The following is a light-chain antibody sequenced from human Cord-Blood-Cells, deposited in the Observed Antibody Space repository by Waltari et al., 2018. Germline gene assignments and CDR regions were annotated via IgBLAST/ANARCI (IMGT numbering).Light chain of an antibody. J-gene: IGLJ1*01. CDR3: CSYAGSSTPYV. Sequence: QSALTQPASVSGSPGQSITISCTGTSSDVGSYNLVSWYQQHPGKAPKLMIYEVSTRASGVSNRFSGSKSGNTASLTISGLQAEDEADYYCCSYAGSSTPYVFGTGTKVTVL. CDR2: EVS. V-gene: IGLV2-23*02. CDR1: SSDVGSYNL.